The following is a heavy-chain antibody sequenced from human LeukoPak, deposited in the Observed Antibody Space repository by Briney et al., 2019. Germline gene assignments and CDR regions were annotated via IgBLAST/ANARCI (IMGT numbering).Heavy chain of an antibody. J-gene: IGHJ3*02. V-gene: IGHV3-21*01. CDR2: ISDSSGYI. CDR3: ARDLSLRPSWYRAFDI. Sequence: AGGSLRLSCAASGFTFSSYTVNWLRQAPGKGLEWVSSISDSSGYIYYADSLKGRFTISRDNAKNSLYLQMNSLRAEDTAVYYCARDLSLRPSWYRAFDIWGQGTMVTVSS. D-gene: IGHD6-13*01. CDR1: GFTFSSYT.